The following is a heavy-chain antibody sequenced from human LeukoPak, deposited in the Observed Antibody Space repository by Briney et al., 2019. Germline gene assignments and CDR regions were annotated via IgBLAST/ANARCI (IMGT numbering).Heavy chain of an antibody. CDR2: INHSGST. J-gene: IGHJ5*02. CDR1: GGSFSGYY. Sequence: PSETLSLTCAVYGGSFSGYYWSWIRQPPGKGLEWIGEINHSGSTNYNPSLKSRVTISVDTSKNQFSLKLSSVTAADTAVYYCATVTKYSNYVWFDPWGQGTLVTVSS. V-gene: IGHV4-34*01. CDR3: ATVTKYSNYVWFDP. D-gene: IGHD4-11*01.